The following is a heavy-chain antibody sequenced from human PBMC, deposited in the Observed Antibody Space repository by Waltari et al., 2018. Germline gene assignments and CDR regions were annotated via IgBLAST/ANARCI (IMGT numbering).Heavy chain of an antibody. J-gene: IGHJ3*02. CDR3: ARQGSSSSWYGHAFDI. Sequence: QVQLVQSGAEVKKPGSSVKVSCKASGGTFSSYAISWVRQAPGQGLEWMGGSIPICGKANDAQKFQGRVTITADKSTSTAYMELSSLRSEDTAVYYCARQGSSSSWYGHAFDIWGQGTMVTVSS. CDR2: SIPICGKA. CDR1: GGTFSSYA. V-gene: IGHV1-69*14. D-gene: IGHD6-13*01.